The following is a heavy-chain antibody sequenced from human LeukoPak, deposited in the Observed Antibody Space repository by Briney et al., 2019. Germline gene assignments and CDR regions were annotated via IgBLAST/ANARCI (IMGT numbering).Heavy chain of an antibody. V-gene: IGHV3-30-3*01. CDR2: ISYDGSNK. D-gene: IGHD3-3*01. Sequence: GGSLRLSCAASGFTFSSYAMHWVRQAPGKGLEWVAVISYDGSNKYYNPSLKSRVTISVDTSKNQFSLKLSSVTAADTAVYYCARGPRFLEWLLPFDYWGQGTLVTVSS. J-gene: IGHJ4*02. CDR1: GFTFSSYA. CDR3: ARGPRFLEWLLPFDY.